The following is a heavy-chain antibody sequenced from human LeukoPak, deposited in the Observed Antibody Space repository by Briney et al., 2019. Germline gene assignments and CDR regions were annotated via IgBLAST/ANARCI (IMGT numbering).Heavy chain of an antibody. Sequence: ASVKVSCKVSGYTLTELSMHWVRQAPGKGLEWMGGFDPEDGETIYAQKFQGRVTITADESTSTAYMELSSLRSEDTAVYYCASTYCGGDCFLSWYYFDYWGQGTLVTVSS. J-gene: IGHJ4*02. CDR1: GYTLTELS. CDR3: ASTYCGGDCFLSWYYFDY. CDR2: FDPEDGET. V-gene: IGHV1-24*01. D-gene: IGHD2-21*02.